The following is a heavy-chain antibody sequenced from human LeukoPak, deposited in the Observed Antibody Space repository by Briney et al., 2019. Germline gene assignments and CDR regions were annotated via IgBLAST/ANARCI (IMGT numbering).Heavy chain of an antibody. CDR1: GFTFSSYA. J-gene: IGHJ4*02. D-gene: IGHD3-22*01. V-gene: IGHV3-23*01. Sequence: GGSLRLSCAASGFTFSSYAMSWVRQAPGKGLEWVSAISGSGGSTYYADSVKGRFTISRDNSKNTLYLQMNSLRAEGTAVYYCASGGVVVITPFDYWGQGTLVTVSS. CDR2: ISGSGGST. CDR3: ASGGVVVITPFDY.